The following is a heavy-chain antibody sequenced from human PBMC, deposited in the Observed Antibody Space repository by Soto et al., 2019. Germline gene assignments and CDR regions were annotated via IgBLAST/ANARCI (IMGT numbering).Heavy chain of an antibody. V-gene: IGHV4-59*08. Sequence: SETLSLTCTVSGGSISSYYWSWIRQPPGKGLEWIGYIYYSGSTNYNPSLKSRVTISVDTSKNQFSLKLSSVTAADTAVYYCAISLYDYVRLDYWGQGTLVTVSS. J-gene: IGHJ4*02. CDR1: GGSISSYY. D-gene: IGHD3-16*01. CDR2: IYYSGST. CDR3: AISLYDYVRLDY.